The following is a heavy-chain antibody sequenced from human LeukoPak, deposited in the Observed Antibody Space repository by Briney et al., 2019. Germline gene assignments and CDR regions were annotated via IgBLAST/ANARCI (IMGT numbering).Heavy chain of an antibody. Sequence: GSLRLSCAASGFTVSSNYMSWIRQPPGKGLEYIGSIYYSGSTYYNPSLKSRVTISVDTSKNQFSLKLSSVTAADTAVYYCARDRVVVVPRRKYYFDYWGQGTLVTVSS. J-gene: IGHJ4*02. V-gene: IGHV4-39*07. CDR1: GFTVSSNY. D-gene: IGHD2-21*01. CDR3: ARDRVVVVPRRKYYFDY. CDR2: IYYSGST.